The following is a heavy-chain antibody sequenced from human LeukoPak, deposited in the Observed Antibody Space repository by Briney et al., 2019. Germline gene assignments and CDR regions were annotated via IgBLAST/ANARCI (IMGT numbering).Heavy chain of an antibody. Sequence: ASVKVSCKASGYTFTSYDINWVRQATGQGLEWMGWMNPNSGNTGYAQKFQGRVTMTRNTSISTAYMELSSLRSDDTAVYYCARVGDYVWGTFDYWGQGTLVTVSS. V-gene: IGHV1-8*01. D-gene: IGHD3-16*01. CDR2: MNPNSGNT. CDR3: ARVGDYVWGTFDY. J-gene: IGHJ4*02. CDR1: GYTFTSYD.